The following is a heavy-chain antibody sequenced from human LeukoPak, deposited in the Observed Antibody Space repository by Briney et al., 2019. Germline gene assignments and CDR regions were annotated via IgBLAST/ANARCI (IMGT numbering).Heavy chain of an antibody. CDR3: TTVWGSQEDY. J-gene: IGHJ4*02. Sequence: PGGSLRLSCAASGFTFSNAWLSCVRQAPGKGLECVGRIKSKTDGGTTDYAAPVKGRFTISRDDSKNTLYLQINSLKTEHTAVYYCTTVWGSQEDYWGQGTLVTVSS. CDR2: IKSKTDGGTT. CDR1: GFTFSNAW. V-gene: IGHV3-15*01. D-gene: IGHD7-27*01.